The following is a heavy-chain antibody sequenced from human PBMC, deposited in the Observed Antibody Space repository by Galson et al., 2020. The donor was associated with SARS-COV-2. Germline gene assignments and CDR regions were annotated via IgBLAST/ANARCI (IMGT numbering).Heavy chain of an antibody. CDR2: FRGDGSDT. CDR1: GFTFKDFW. CDR3: SREGWQGGY. Sequence: GESLKISCAVPGFTFKDFWMSWFRQAPGKGLEGLPNFRGDGSDTNYVDSVQGRFFIPRDNAIDSLFLQMNNLTADDTAVYFCSREGWQGGYWGQGTRVTVSS. D-gene: IGHD6-19*01. J-gene: IGHJ4*02. V-gene: IGHV3-7*01.